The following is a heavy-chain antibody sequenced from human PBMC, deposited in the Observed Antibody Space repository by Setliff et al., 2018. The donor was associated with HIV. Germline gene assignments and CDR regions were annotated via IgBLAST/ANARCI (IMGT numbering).Heavy chain of an antibody. J-gene: IGHJ6*03. CDR1: GGSISSSSYY. CDR2: IYYSGST. Sequence: PSETLSLTCTVSGGSISSSSYYWGWIRQPPGKGLEWIGSIYYSGSTYYNPSLKSRVTISVDTSKNLFSLRVTSVTAADTAIYYCARHVPDYDFWSGSPAHYYYYYYMDLWGGGTTVTVSS. V-gene: IGHV4-39*01. D-gene: IGHD3-3*01. CDR3: ARHVPDYDFWSGSPAHYYYYYYMDL.